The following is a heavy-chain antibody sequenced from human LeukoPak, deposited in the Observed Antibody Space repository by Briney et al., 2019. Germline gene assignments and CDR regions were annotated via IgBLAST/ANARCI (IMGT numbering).Heavy chain of an antibody. Sequence: GGSLRLSCAASGFTFSSYWMSWVRQAPGKGLEWVANIKQDGSEKYYVDSVKGRFTISRDNAKSSMWLQMNSLRDEDTAVYYCARDQTPFYWGQGSLVTVSS. CDR1: GFTFSSYW. CDR3: ARDQTPFY. J-gene: IGHJ4*02. V-gene: IGHV3-7*01. D-gene: IGHD2-15*01. CDR2: IKQDGSEK.